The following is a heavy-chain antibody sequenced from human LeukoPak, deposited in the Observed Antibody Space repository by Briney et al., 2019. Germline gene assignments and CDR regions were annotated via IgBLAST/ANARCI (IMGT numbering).Heavy chain of an antibody. CDR2: IYPGDSDA. V-gene: IGHV5-51*01. Sequence: GESLKISCKGSGYSFTSYWIGWVRQMPEKGLEWMGIIYPGDSDATYSPSFQGQVTISADKSISTAYLQWSSLKASDTAMYYCASTSRTPAGSNALDYWGQGTLVTVSS. CDR3: ASTSRTPAGSNALDY. D-gene: IGHD2-2*01. J-gene: IGHJ4*02. CDR1: GYSFTSYW.